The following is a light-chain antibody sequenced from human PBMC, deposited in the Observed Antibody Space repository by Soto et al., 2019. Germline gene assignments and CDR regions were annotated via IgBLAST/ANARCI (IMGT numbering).Light chain of an antibody. CDR2: NVS. CDR1: SSDVGSYNY. Sequence: QSALTQPASVSGSPGQSITISCTGTSSDVGSYNYVSWYQQHPGKAPKLMIYNVSNRPSGVPNRFSGSKSGNTASLTISGLQAEDEADYYCSSYRSSSTPVVFGGGTKVTVL. J-gene: IGLJ2*01. V-gene: IGLV2-14*01. CDR3: SSYRSSSTPVV.